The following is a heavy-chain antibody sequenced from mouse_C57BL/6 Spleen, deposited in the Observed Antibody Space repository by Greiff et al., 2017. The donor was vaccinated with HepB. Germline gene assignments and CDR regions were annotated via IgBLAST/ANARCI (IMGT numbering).Heavy chain of an antibody. CDR3: ARLALYGNYVFDY. CDR2: IDPSDSYT. Sequence: QVQLQQPGAELVRPGTSVKLSCKATGYTFTSYWMHWVKQRPGQGLEWIGVIDPSDSYTNYNQKFKGKATLTVDTSSSTAYMQLSSLTSEDSAVYYCARLALYGNYVFDYWGQGTTLTVSS. J-gene: IGHJ2*01. CDR1: GYTFTSYW. V-gene: IGHV1-59*01. D-gene: IGHD2-1*01.